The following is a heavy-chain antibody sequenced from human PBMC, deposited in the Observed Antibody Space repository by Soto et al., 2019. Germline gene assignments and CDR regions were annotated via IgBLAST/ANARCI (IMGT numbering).Heavy chain of an antibody. CDR2: INSGGNT. J-gene: IGHJ6*02. V-gene: IGHV3-66*01. Sequence: EVQLVESGGTLVQPGGSLRLSCAASGFDASVNYMTWVRQAPVKGLEWVSAINSGGNTFYADSVKGRFTISRDNSKNTPYPQMNSLRVEDTAMYYCVRENYYNGMDVWGQGTAVTVSS. CDR1: GFDASVNY. CDR3: VRENYYNGMDV.